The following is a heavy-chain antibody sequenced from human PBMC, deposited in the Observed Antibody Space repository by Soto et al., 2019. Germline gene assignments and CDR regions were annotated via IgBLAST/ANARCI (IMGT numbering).Heavy chain of an antibody. V-gene: IGHV3-15*01. D-gene: IGHD5-18*01. J-gene: IGHJ4*02. CDR2: IKSKTDGGTT. Sequence: EVQLVESGGGLVKPGGSLRLSCAASGFTFSNAWMSWVRQAPGKGLEWVGRIKSKTDGGTTDYAAPVKGRFTISRDDSKNTLYLQMNSLKTEDTAVYYCTTDGEGYSYGLDFDYWGQGTLVTVSS. CDR1: GFTFSNAW. CDR3: TTDGEGYSYGLDFDY.